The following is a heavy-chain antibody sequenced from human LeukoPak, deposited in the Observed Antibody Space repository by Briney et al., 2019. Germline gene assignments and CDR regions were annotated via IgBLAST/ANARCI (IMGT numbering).Heavy chain of an antibody. Sequence: GGSLRLSCAASGFTFSSYAMSWVRQAPGKGLEWVSAISGSGGSTYYADSAKGRFTISRDNSKNTLYLQMNSLRAEDTAVYYCAKWGVDTIFGVVIMWGYYYYYGMDVWGQGTTVTVSS. CDR1: GFTFSSYA. V-gene: IGHV3-23*01. CDR3: AKWGVDTIFGVVIMWGYYYYYGMDV. J-gene: IGHJ6*02. CDR2: ISGSGGST. D-gene: IGHD3-3*01.